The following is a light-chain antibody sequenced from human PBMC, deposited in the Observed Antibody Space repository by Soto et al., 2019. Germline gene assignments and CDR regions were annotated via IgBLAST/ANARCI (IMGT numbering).Light chain of an antibody. CDR1: QNITNN. CDR3: QQYYGLPPLT. V-gene: IGKV1-33*01. J-gene: IGKJ5*01. Sequence: IQMTQYPSSLSASIGDRVTITCQASQNITNNLSWYQQKPGKAPNLLIYHASKLAKGVTSRFSESGSGTDFSFIITSLQREDLATYYCQQYYGLPPLTFGQGRRL. CDR2: HAS.